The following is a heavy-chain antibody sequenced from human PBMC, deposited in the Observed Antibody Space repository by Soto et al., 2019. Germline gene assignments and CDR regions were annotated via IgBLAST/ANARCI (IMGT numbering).Heavy chain of an antibody. J-gene: IGHJ3*02. CDR1: GVTFSSYG. CDR3: AREDCSGGSCYPGGGAFDI. CDR2: IWYDGSNK. D-gene: IGHD2-15*01. Sequence: PGGSLRLSCAASGVTFSSYGMHWVRQAPGKGLEWVAVIWYDGSNKYYADSVKGRFTISRDNSKNTLYLQMNSLRAEDTAVYYCAREDCSGGSCYPGGGAFDIWGQGTMVTVSS. V-gene: IGHV3-33*01.